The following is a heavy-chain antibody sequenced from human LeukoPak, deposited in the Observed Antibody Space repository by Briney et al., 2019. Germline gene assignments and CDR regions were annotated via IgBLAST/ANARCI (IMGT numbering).Heavy chain of an antibody. CDR2: MNPNSGNT. V-gene: IGHV1-8*01. Sequence: ASVKVSCKASGYTLTSYDINWVRQATGQGLEWMGWMNPNSGNTGYAQKFQGRVTMTRNTSISTAYMELSSLRSEDTAVYYCARGRRGRVAARLSSGYFDYWGQGTLVTVSS. J-gene: IGHJ4*02. CDR1: GYTLTSYD. D-gene: IGHD6-6*01. CDR3: ARGRRGRVAARLSSGYFDY.